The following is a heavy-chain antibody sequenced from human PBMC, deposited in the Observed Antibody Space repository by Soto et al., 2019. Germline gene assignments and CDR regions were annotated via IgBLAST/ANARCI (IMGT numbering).Heavy chain of an antibody. CDR1: GYTFTSYA. D-gene: IGHD3-9*01. V-gene: IGHV1-3*01. J-gene: IGHJ6*02. CDR2: INAGNGNT. Sequence: QVQLVQSGAEVKKPGASVKVSCKASGYTFTSYAMHWVRQAPGQRLEWMGWINAGNGNTKYSQKFQGRVTITRDTSASTAYMELSSLRSEDKAVYYCARDLKDYDILTGYYPAYYYGMDVWGQGTTVTVSS. CDR3: ARDLKDYDILTGYYPAYYYGMDV.